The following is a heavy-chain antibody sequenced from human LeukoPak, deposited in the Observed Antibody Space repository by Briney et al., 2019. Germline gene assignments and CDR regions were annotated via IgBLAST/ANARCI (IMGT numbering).Heavy chain of an antibody. CDR1: GYTFTGYY. CDR3: AKGYCSSTSCSWYFDY. D-gene: IGHD2-2*01. Sequence: ASVKVSCKASGYTFTGYYMHWVRQAPGQGLEWMGWINPNSGGTNYAQEFQGRVTMTRDTSISTAYMELSRLRSDDTAVYYWAKGYCSSTSCSWYFDYWGQGTLVTVSS. CDR2: INPNSGGT. J-gene: IGHJ4*02. V-gene: IGHV1-2*02.